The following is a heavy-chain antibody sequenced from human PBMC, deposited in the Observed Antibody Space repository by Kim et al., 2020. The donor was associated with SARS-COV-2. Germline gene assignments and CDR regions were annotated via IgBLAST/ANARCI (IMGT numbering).Heavy chain of an antibody. CDR2: IWYDGSNK. CDR1: GFTFSSYG. Sequence: GGSLRLSCAASGFTFSSYGMHWVRQAPGKGLEWVAFIWYDGSNKYYADSVKGRFTISRDNSKNTLYLQMNRLRAEDTAVYYCARRGVDDSSGFDDCCQG. CDR3: ARRGVDDSSGFDD. D-gene: IGHD3-22*01. V-gene: IGHV3-33*01. J-gene: IGHJ4*02.